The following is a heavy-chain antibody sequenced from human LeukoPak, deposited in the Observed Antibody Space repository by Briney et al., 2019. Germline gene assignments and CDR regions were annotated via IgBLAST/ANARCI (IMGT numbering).Heavy chain of an antibody. Sequence: SQTLSLTCTVSGGSISSGDYHWSWIRQPPGKGLEWIGYIYYSGSTYYNPSLKSRVTISVDTSKNQFSLKLSSVTAADTAVYYCARTAGYSSSWGLDYWGQGTLVTVSS. CDR2: IYYSGST. V-gene: IGHV4-30-4*08. CDR3: ARTAGYSSSWGLDY. D-gene: IGHD6-13*01. CDR1: GGSISSGDYH. J-gene: IGHJ4*02.